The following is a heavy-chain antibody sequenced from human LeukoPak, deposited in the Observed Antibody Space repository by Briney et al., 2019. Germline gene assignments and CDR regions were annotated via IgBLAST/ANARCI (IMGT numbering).Heavy chain of an antibody. CDR3: SSDLYSSSWLPGNYFFGMDV. CDR2: IRPKTYGETT. Sequence: GGSLRLSCTASGITFRDYSMAWMRQAPGKGLEWVGYIRPKTYGETTEYAASVKGRFIISRDDSKSIGYLQMSSLTTEDTAVYYCSSDLYSSSWLPGNYFFGMDVWGQGTTVTVSS. V-gene: IGHV3-49*03. CDR1: GITFRDYS. D-gene: IGHD6-13*01. J-gene: IGHJ6*02.